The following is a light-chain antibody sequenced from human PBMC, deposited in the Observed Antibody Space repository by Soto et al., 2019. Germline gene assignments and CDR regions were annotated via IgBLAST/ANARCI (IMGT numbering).Light chain of an antibody. CDR1: QSISLW. J-gene: IGKJ1*01. V-gene: IGKV1-5*03. CDR2: KTS. CDR3: QHYKDYSWT. Sequence: DIHMTQSPSTLSASVGDRVTSTCRASQSISLWVAWYQQKPGRAPNLLIYKTSSLETGGPSRFSGSGSGTEFTLTISSLQPDDFATYYCQHYKDYSWTFGQGTKVEVK.